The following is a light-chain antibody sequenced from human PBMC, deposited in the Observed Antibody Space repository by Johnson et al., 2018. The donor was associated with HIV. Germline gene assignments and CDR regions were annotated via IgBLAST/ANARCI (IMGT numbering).Light chain of an antibody. Sequence: QSVLTQPPSVSAAPGQKVTISCSGSSSNIGNNYVSWYQQLPGTAPKLLIYDNNKQPSGIPDRFSGSKSGTSATLGITGLQTGDEADYYCGTWDSSLSAGCYVFGTGTKVTVL. CDR2: DNN. V-gene: IGLV1-51*01. CDR1: SSNIGNNY. CDR3: GTWDSSLSAGCYV. J-gene: IGLJ1*01.